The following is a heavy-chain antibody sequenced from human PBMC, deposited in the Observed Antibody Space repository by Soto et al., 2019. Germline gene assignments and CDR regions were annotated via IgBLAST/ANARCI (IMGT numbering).Heavy chain of an antibody. J-gene: IGHJ4*02. CDR2: IYSGGST. CDR3: ARDRYPFDY. V-gene: IGHV3-53*01. CDR1: GFTVSSNY. D-gene: IGHD1-26*01. Sequence: EVQLVESGGGLIQPGGSLRLSCAASGFTVSSNYMSWVRQAPGKGLEWVSVIYSGGSTYYADSVKGRFTIPRDNSKNTLFLQINSLRDEATAIYYCARDRYPFDYWGQGPLVTVSS.